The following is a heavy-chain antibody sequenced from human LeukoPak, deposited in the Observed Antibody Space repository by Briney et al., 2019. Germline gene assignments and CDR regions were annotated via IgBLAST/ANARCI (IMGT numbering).Heavy chain of an antibody. D-gene: IGHD2-2*01. V-gene: IGHV3-30*16. Sequence: PGGSLRLSCAASGFTFSSQAMDWVRQAPGKGLEWVAVISFEGSSKYYADSVKGRFTISRDDSKNTLYLQMNSLRPEDTAMYYCAKGDCSSPSCWMDYWGQGTLVTVSS. CDR3: AKGDCSSPSCWMDY. J-gene: IGHJ4*02. CDR2: ISFEGSSK. CDR1: GFTFSSQA.